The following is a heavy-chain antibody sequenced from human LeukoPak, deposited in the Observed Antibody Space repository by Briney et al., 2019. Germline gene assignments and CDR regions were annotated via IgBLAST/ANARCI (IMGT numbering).Heavy chain of an antibody. CDR3: ARLATFGSTWYRNYYYYMDV. Sequence: GGSLRLSCAAPGFTFSSFWMTWVRQAPGKGLEWVANIKEDGSEKNYVDSVKGRFTISRDNAKNSLYLQMNSLRAEDTAVYYCARLATFGSTWYRNYYYYMDVWGKGTTVTVSS. V-gene: IGHV3-7*01. D-gene: IGHD6-13*01. CDR2: IKEDGSEK. CDR1: GFTFSSFW. J-gene: IGHJ6*03.